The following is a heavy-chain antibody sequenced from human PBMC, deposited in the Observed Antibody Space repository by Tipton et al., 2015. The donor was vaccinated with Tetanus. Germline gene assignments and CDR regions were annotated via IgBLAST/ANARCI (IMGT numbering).Heavy chain of an antibody. V-gene: IGHV3-48*02. CDR2: ISSSSSTI. CDR1: GFTFSSYS. D-gene: IGHD1-7*01. J-gene: IGHJ4*02. CDR3: ARDADYNWNYNRGLDY. Sequence: SLRLSCAASGFTFSSYSMNWVRQVPGKGLEWVSYISSSSSTIYYADSVKGRFTISRDNAKNSLYLQMNSLRDEDTAVYYCARDADYNWNYNRGLDYWGQGTLVTVSS.